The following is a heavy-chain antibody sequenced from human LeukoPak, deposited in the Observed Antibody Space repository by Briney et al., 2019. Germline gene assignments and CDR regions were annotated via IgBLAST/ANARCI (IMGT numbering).Heavy chain of an antibody. CDR1: GGTFSSYA. V-gene: IGHV1-69*13. D-gene: IGHD4-11*01. J-gene: IGHJ3*02. CDR3: ARRQTTVDAFDI. CDR2: IIPIFGTA. Sequence: ASVKVSCKASGGTFSSYAISWVRQAPGQGLEWMGGIIPIFGTANYAQKFQGRVTITADESTSTAYMELSSLRPEDTAVYYCARRQTTVDAFDIWGQGTMVTVSS.